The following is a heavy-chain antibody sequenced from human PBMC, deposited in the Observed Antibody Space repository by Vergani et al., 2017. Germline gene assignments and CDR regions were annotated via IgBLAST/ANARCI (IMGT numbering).Heavy chain of an antibody. J-gene: IGHJ5*02. CDR3: ARDLIVGAPVRGFDP. D-gene: IGHD1-26*01. CDR2: ISYDGSNK. V-gene: IGHV3-30*03. CDR1: GFTFRSYG. Sequence: QVQLVESGGGVVQPGRSLRLSCAASGFTFRSYGMHWVRQAPGKGLEWVAVISYDGSNKYYADSVKGRFTISRDNSKNTLYLQMNSLRAEDTAVYYCARDLIVGAPVRGFDPWGQGTLVTVSS.